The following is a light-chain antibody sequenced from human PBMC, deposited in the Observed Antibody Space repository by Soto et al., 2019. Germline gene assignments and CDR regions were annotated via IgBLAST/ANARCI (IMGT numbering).Light chain of an antibody. CDR1: QSVSSS. V-gene: IGKV3D-15*01. CDR2: DTS. CDR3: QQYNNWPPIT. Sequence: EIVMTQSPATLSVSPGERATLSCRAIQSVSSSSLAWYQQKPGQAPRLLTYDTSSRATGIPDRFSGSGSGTDFTLTISSLQSEDFAVYYCQQYNNWPPITFGQGTRLEIK. J-gene: IGKJ5*01.